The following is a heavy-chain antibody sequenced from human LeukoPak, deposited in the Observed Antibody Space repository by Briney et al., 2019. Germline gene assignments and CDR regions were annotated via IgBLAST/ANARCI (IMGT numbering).Heavy chain of an antibody. J-gene: IGHJ3*02. D-gene: IGHD6-6*01. CDR3: ARDRNSGSSLDI. Sequence: GASVKVSCKASAYTFTGYYIHWVRQAPGQGLEWMGWIYPYSGDTNYAQNFQGRVTMTRDTSISTAYMELSSLKSDDTAVYYCARDRNSGSSLDIWGQGTMLTVSS. V-gene: IGHV1-2*02. CDR2: IYPYSGDT. CDR1: AYTFTGYY.